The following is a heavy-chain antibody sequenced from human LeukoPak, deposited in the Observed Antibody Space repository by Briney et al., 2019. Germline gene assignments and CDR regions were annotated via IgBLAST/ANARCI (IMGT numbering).Heavy chain of an antibody. CDR3: ARERLNYSGSSSGFDY. D-gene: IGHD3-10*01. CDR1: GGSVSSGSYY. CDR2: IYYSGST. V-gene: IGHV4-61*01. J-gene: IGHJ4*02. Sequence: SETLSLTCTVSGGSVSSGSYYWSWIRQPPGKGLEWIGYIYYSGSTNYNPSLKSRVTISVDTSKNLFSLKLSSVTAADTAVYYCARERLNYSGSSSGFDYWGQGTLVTVSS.